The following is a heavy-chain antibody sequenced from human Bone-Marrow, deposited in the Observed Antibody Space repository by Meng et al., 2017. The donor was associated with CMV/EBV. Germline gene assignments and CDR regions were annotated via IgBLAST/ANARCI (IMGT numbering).Heavy chain of an antibody. D-gene: IGHD4-17*01. CDR1: GGSFSGYY. CDR3: AVGGYGDYPLDY. CDR2: INHSGST. V-gene: IGHV4-34*01. J-gene: IGHJ4*02. Sequence: TCAVYGGSFSGYYWSWIRQPPGKGLEWIGEINHSGSTNYNPSLKSRVTISVDTSKNQFSLKPSSVTAADTAVYYCAVGGYGDYPLDYWGQGTLVTVSS.